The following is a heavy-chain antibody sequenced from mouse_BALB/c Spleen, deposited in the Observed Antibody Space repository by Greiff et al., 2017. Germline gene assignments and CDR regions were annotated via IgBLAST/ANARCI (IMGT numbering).Heavy chain of an antibody. CDR1: GFSLTSYG. CDR2: IWAGGST. J-gene: IGHJ4*01. V-gene: IGHV2-9*02. Sequence: VQLVESGPGLVAPSQSLSITCTVSGFSLTSYGVHWVRQPPGKGLEWLGVIWAGGSTNYNSALMSRLSISKDNSKSQVFLKMNSLQTDDTAMDYCARDPSTGSYAMDYWGQGTSVTVAS. CDR3: ARDPSTGSYAMDY. D-gene: IGHD4-1*02.